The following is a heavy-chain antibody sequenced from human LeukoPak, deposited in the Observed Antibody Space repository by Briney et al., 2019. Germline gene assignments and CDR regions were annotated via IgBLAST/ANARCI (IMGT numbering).Heavy chain of an antibody. CDR1: GGSISSSTYY. CDR2: IYYSGST. CDR3: ARLHIAAADYFDY. J-gene: IGHJ4*02. D-gene: IGHD6-13*01. V-gene: IGHV4-39*01. Sequence: SETLSLTCTVSGGSISSSTYYWGWIRQPPGKGLEWIGSIYYSGSTYSNPSLKSRVTISVDTSKNQFSLNLSSVTAADTAVYYCARLHIAAADYFDYWGQGTLVTVSS.